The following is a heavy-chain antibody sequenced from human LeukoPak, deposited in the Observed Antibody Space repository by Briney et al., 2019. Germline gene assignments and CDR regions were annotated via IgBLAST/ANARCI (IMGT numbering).Heavy chain of an antibody. J-gene: IGHJ4*02. Sequence: GGSLRLSCVTSGLNFSSFVMNWVRQAPGKGLEWISGISGSAGITYYADSVKGRFTISRDNSKNTFSLHMSSLRAEDTALYYCAKDGRFGDFDHWGQGTLVAVSS. CDR1: GLNFSSFV. CDR3: AKDGRFGDFDH. D-gene: IGHD2-15*01. CDR2: ISGSAGIT. V-gene: IGHV3-23*01.